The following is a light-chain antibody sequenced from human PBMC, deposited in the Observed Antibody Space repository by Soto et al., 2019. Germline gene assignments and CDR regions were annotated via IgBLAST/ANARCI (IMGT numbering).Light chain of an antibody. J-gene: IGKJ4*01. CDR3: QQYYSTLLLT. Sequence: DIVMTQSPDSLSVSLCERATSICKSIHSFLYTSNNNNYLAWYQQKPGQPPKLLIYWASTRESGVPDRFNGSGSGTDFTLTISSLQAEDVAVYYCQQYYSTLLLTFGGGTKVDIK. V-gene: IGKV4-1*01. CDR1: HSFLYTSNNNNY. CDR2: WAS.